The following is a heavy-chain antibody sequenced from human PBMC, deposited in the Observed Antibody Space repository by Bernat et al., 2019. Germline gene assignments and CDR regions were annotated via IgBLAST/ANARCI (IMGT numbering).Heavy chain of an antibody. CDR1: AFTFSSYA. CDR2: VSSSGGST. Sequence: EVQLLESGGGLVQPGGSLRLSCAASAFTFSSYAMSWVRQAPGKGLEWVSTVSSSGGSTYHADSVKSRFSNSRDNSKNTLYLQMNSLKAEDTAVYYCAKGVYGLGGFDYWGQRTLVTVSS. V-gene: IGHV3-23*01. J-gene: IGHJ4*02. CDR3: AKGVYGLGGFDY. D-gene: IGHD5/OR15-5a*01.